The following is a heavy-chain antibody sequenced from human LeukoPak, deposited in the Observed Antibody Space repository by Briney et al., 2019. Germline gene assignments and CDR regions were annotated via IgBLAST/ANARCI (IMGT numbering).Heavy chain of an antibody. J-gene: IGHJ4*02. CDR2: INPNSGGT. CDR1: GYTFTGYY. V-gene: IGHV1-2*02. Sequence: ASVKVSCKASGYTFTGYYMHWFRQAPGQGLEGMGWINPNSGGTNYAQKFQGRVTMTRDTSISTAYMELSRLRSDDTAVYYCSVWMATTGPFDYWGQGTLVTVSS. D-gene: IGHD5-24*01. CDR3: SVWMATTGPFDY.